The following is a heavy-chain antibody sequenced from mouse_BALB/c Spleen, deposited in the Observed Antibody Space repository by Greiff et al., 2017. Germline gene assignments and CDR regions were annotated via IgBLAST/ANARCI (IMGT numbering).Heavy chain of an antibody. CDR2: ISYSGST. CDR3: ARASSGYWFAY. J-gene: IGHJ3*01. D-gene: IGHD3-1*01. Sequence: EVQLQESGPGLVKPSQSLSLTCTVTGYSITSDYAWNWIRQFPGNKLEWMGYISYSGSTSYNPSLKSRISITRDTSKNQFFLQLNSVTTEDTATYYCARASSGYWFAYWGQGTLVTVSA. V-gene: IGHV3-2*02. CDR1: GYSITSDYA.